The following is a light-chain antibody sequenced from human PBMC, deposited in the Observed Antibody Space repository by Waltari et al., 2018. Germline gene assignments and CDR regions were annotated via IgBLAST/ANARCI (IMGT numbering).Light chain of an antibody. CDR3: CSYAGVRGAV. J-gene: IGLJ7*01. CDR2: EVS. CDR1: SSDVGXYNL. V-gene: IGLV2-23*02. Sequence: QSALTQPASVSGSPGESITISCTGTSSDVGXYNLISWYQQHPGKGPQLLIYEVSKRPSGVSNRFSASKSGNTASLTISGLQADDEADYYCCSYAGVRGAVFGGGTHLTVL.